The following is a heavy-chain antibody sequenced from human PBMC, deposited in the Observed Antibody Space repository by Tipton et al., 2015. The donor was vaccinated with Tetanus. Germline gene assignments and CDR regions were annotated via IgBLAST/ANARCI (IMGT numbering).Heavy chain of an antibody. J-gene: IGHJ5*02. Sequence: TLSLTCTVSGVSISSYYWSWIRQSPGKGLEWIGYIFYAGSTNSNPSLKSRVTMSLDTSKNQFSLKLTSVTAADTAMYYCARGSDIVVVPGVTRADWFDPWGQGTLVTVSS. V-gene: IGHV4-59*12. CDR3: ARGSDIVVVPGVTRADWFDP. CDR1: GVSISSYY. D-gene: IGHD2-2*01. CDR2: IFYAGST.